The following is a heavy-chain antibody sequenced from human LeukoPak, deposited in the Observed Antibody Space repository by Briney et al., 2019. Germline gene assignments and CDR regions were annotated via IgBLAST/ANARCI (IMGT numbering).Heavy chain of an antibody. Sequence: ASVKVSCKASGYTFTGHYLHWVRQVPGQGLEWMGWINPRNAATNYAQKFQGRVTMTRDTSISTVYMELSRLRSDDTAVYYCARVGSDSSGWRRFDYWGQGTLVTVSS. CDR3: ARVGSDSSGWRRFDY. CDR2: INPRNAAT. D-gene: IGHD6-19*01. V-gene: IGHV1-2*02. J-gene: IGHJ4*02. CDR1: GYTFTGHY.